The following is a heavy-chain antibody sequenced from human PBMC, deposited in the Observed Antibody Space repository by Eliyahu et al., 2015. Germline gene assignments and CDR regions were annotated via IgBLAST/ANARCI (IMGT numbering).Heavy chain of an antibody. D-gene: IGHD2-21*01. Sequence: QVHLVESGGGVVQPGXSLRLSXSLSGLAVSXTGMVWVRQAPGKGLGXVALLWGDGHSQFXADSVKGRFTISRDISRNTVYLQMTNLAVDDTAIYFCARGIYYFDYWGQGTLVTVST. J-gene: IGHJ4*02. CDR1: GLAVSXTG. V-gene: IGHV3-33*01. CDR2: LWGDGHSQ. CDR3: ARGIYYFDY.